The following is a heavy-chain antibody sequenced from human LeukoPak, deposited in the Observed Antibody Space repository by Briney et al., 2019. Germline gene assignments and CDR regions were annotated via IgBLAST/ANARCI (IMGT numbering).Heavy chain of an antibody. CDR3: ARDQGGGNYYYYYMDV. CDR2: IIPIFGTA. D-gene: IGHD4-23*01. J-gene: IGHJ6*03. V-gene: IGHV1-69*06. Sequence: ASVKVSCKASGGTFSSYAISWVRQAPGQGLEWMGGIIPIFGTANYAQKFQGRVTITADKSTSTAYMELSSLRSEDTAVYYCARDQGGGNYYYYYMDVWGKGTSVTVSS. CDR1: GGTFSSYA.